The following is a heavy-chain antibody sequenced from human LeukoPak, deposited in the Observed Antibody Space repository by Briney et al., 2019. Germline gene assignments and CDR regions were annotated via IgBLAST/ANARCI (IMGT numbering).Heavy chain of an antibody. D-gene: IGHD3-3*01. V-gene: IGHV4-59*01. Sequence: SETLSLTCTVSDGSISSYYWSWIRQPPGKGLKWIGYIYYSGSTNYNPSLKSRVTISVDTSKNQFSLKLSSVTAADTAVYYCARDAEDDFWSGYYLMGFDPWGQGTLVTVSS. CDR2: IYYSGST. J-gene: IGHJ5*02. CDR1: DGSISSYY. CDR3: ARDAEDDFWSGYYLMGFDP.